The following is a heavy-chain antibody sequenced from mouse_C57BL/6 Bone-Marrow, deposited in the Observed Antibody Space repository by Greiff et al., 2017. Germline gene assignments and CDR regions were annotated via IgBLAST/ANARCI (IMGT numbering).Heavy chain of an antibody. CDR1: GFTFSDYG. CDR2: ISSGSSTI. V-gene: IGHV5-17*01. D-gene: IGHD1-1*01. J-gene: IGHJ2*01. Sequence: EVQLVESGGGLVKPGGSLKLSCAASGFTFSDYGMHWVRQAPEKGLEWVAYISSGSSTIYYADTVKGRFTISRDNAKNTLFLQMTSLRSDDTAMYYCAPLTTVVAPFDYWGQGTTLTVSS. CDR3: APLTTVVAPFDY.